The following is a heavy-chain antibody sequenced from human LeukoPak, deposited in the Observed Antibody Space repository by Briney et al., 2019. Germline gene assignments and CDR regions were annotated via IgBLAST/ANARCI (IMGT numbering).Heavy chain of an antibody. CDR3: AKDGLRFLEWFDP. J-gene: IGHJ5*02. CDR1: GFTFSTFA. CDR2: IFPSGGEI. D-gene: IGHD3-3*01. V-gene: IGHV3-23*01. Sequence: PGGSLRLSCAASGFTFSTFAMIWVRQPPGKGLEWVSSIFPSGGEIHYADSVRGRFTISRDNSKSTLYLQMNSLRAEDTALYYCAKDGLRFLEWFDPWGQGTLVTVSS.